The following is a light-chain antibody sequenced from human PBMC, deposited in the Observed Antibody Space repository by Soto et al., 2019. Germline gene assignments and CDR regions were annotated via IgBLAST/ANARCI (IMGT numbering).Light chain of an antibody. CDR2: EVS. J-gene: IGLJ2*01. V-gene: IGLV2-14*01. Sequence: QPVLTQPASVSGSPGQPITIPCTGTSSDVGGYKYVSWYQQHPGKAPKLMIYEVSNRPSGVSNRFSGSKSGNTASLTISGLQSEDEADYYCSSYSSGSTLVVFGGGTKLTVL. CDR1: SSDVGGYKY. CDR3: SSYSSGSTLVV.